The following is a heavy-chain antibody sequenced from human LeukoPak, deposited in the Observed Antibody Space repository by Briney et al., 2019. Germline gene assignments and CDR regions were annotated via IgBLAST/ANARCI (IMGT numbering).Heavy chain of an antibody. CDR3: ARPSCGGGTCYEF. CDR1: GFTFSSSW. D-gene: IGHD2-15*01. V-gene: IGHV3-7*01. CDR2: IGQGGGGK. J-gene: IGHJ4*02. Sequence: GGSLRLSCAASGFTFSSSWMSWLRQAPGKGLEWVTNIGQGGGGKYYVDSVKGQFTISRDNAKNSLYLQMNSLRAEDTAVYYCARPSCGGGTCYEFWGQGTLVTVS.